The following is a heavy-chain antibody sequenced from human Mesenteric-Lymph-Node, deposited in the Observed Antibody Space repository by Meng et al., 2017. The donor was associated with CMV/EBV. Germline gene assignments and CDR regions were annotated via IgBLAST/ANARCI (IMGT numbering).Heavy chain of an antibody. CDR2: ISSSSSYI. D-gene: IGHD5-12*01. CDR1: GFTFISYT. V-gene: IGHV3-21*01. Sequence: LSCAASGFTFISYTMNWVRQAPGKGLEWVSSISSSSSYIYYADSVKGRFTISRDNAKNSLYLQMNSLRAEDTAVYYCAREGSGYPFFWGQGTLVTVSS. CDR3: AREGSGYPFF. J-gene: IGHJ4*02.